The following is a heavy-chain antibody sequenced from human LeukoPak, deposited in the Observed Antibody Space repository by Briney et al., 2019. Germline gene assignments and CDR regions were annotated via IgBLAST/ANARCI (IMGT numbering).Heavy chain of an antibody. Sequence: GGSLRLSCAASGFTLRSHWMHWVRQAPGEGLVWVSCINSAGSSTSYADSVKGRFTISRDNAKNTLYLQINSLRAEDTAVYYCTRGGEYSSGPFDYWGQGTLVTVSS. CDR1: GFTLRSHW. CDR3: TRGGEYSSGPFDY. CDR2: INSAGSST. V-gene: IGHV3-74*01. J-gene: IGHJ4*02. D-gene: IGHD6-19*01.